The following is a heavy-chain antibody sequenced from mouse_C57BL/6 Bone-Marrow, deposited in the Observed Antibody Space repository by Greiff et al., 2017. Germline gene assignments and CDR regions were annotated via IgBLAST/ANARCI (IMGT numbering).Heavy chain of an antibody. D-gene: IGHD1-1*01. Sequence: QVQLQQSGAELVRPGASVKLSCKASGYTFTDYYINWVKQRPGQGLEWIARIYPGSGNTYYNEKFKGKATLTAEKSSSTAYMQLSSLTSEDSAVYFCARRRGYYGEMDYWGQGTSVTVSS. V-gene: IGHV1-76*01. J-gene: IGHJ4*01. CDR1: GYTFTDYY. CDR3: ARRRGYYGEMDY. CDR2: IYPGSGNT.